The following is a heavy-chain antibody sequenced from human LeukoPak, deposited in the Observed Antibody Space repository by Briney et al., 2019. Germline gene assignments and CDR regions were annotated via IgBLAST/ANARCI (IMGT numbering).Heavy chain of an antibody. CDR2: ISSSSTI. J-gene: IGHJ4*02. Sequence: GGSLRLSCAASGFTFSSYSMNWVRQAPGKGLEWVSYISSSSTIYYADSVKSRFTISRDNAKNSLYLQMNSLRAEDTAVYYCARDRMATIYYFDYWGQGTLVTVSS. V-gene: IGHV3-48*01. CDR1: GFTFSSYS. D-gene: IGHD5-24*01. CDR3: ARDRMATIYYFDY.